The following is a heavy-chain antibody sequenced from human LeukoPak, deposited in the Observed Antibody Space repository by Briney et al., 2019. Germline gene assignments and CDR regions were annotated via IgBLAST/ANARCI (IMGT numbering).Heavy chain of an antibody. CDR3: ARDPIAAAGTGWVFDY. CDR2: ISYDGSNK. D-gene: IGHD6-13*01. Sequence: GGPLRLSCAASGFTFSSYAMHWVRQAPGKGLECVAVISYDGSNKYYADSVKGRFTISRDNSKNTLYLQMNSLRAEDTAVYYCARDPIAAAGTGWVFDYWGRGTLVTVSS. V-gene: IGHV3-30*04. J-gene: IGHJ4*02. CDR1: GFTFSSYA.